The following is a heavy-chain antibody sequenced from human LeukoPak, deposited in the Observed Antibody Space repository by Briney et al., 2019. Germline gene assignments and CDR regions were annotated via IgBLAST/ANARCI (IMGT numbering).Heavy chain of an antibody. CDR3: ARDGVLAPYYFYYMDV. CDR2: INHSGST. CDR1: GGSFSGYY. J-gene: IGHJ6*03. D-gene: IGHD4/OR15-4a*01. Sequence: SETLSLTCAVYGGSFSGYYWSWIRQPPGKGLEWIGEINHSGSTNYNPSLKSRVTISVDTSKNQFSLKLSSVTAADTAVYYCARDGVLAPYYFYYMDVWGKGTTVTVSS. V-gene: IGHV4-34*01.